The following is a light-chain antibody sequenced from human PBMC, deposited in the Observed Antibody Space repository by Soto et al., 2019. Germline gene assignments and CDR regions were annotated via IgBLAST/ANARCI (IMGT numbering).Light chain of an antibody. V-gene: IGKV3-20*01. CDR3: QHYVSPPIT. CDR2: GAS. CDR1: QSVSNNY. Sequence: EIVLTQSPGTLSLSPGERATLSCRASQSVSNNYLAWYQQKPGQAPRLLIYGASNRATGIPNRFSGSGSGTDFTLTISRLEPEDFAVYDCQHYVSPPITFGQGTRLEIK. J-gene: IGKJ5*01.